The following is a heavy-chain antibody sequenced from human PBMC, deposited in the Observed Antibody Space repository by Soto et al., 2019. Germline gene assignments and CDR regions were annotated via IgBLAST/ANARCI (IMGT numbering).Heavy chain of an antibody. Sequence: QVQLQESGPGLVKPSETLSLTCTVSGGSVSSGSHYWSWIRQPPGKGLEWIGYTYYSGSTRYNPSLKSRVTISVDTSKNQLSLKLSSVTAADTAVYYCARKVVIIRGWFDPWGQGTLVTVSS. CDR1: GGSVSSGSHY. D-gene: IGHD3-3*01. J-gene: IGHJ5*02. CDR2: TYYSGST. V-gene: IGHV4-61*01. CDR3: ARKVVIIRGWFDP.